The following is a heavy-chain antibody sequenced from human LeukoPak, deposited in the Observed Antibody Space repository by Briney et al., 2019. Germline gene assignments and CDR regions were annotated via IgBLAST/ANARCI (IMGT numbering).Heavy chain of an antibody. J-gene: IGHJ4*02. CDR3: ARDPNHYDFWSGYPYYFDY. Sequence: PGGSLRLSCAASGFTFSSYWMSWVRQAPGKGLEWVANIKQDGSEKYYVDSVKGRFTISRDNAKNSLYLQMNSLRAEDTAVYYCARDPNHYDFWSGYPYYFDYWGQGTLVTVSS. D-gene: IGHD3-3*01. V-gene: IGHV3-7*01. CDR2: IKQDGSEK. CDR1: GFTFSSYW.